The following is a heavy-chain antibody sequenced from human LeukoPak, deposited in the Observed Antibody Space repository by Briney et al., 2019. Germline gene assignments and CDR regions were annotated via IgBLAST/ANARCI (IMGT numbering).Heavy chain of an antibody. CDR1: GGSISSSSYY. D-gene: IGHD6-19*01. CDR2: IYYSGST. CDR3: ARLSSSGWYPTPGYDY. Sequence: SETLSLTCTVSGGSISSSSYYWGWIRQPPGKGLEWIGSIYYSGSTYYNPSLKSRVTISVDTSKNQLSLKLSSVTAADTAVYYCARLSSSGWYPTPGYDYWGQGTLVTVSS. J-gene: IGHJ4*02. V-gene: IGHV4-39*07.